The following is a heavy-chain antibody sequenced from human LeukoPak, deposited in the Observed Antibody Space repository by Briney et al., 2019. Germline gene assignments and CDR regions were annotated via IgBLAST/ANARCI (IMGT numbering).Heavy chain of an antibody. CDR1: GFTFSTYG. CDR2: IRYDGRNK. CDR3: AKEIWPTVTTPGHTHFDY. D-gene: IGHD4-17*01. Sequence: GSLRLSCAASGFTFSTYGMHWVRQAPGKGLEWVAFIRYDGRNKYYADSVKGRFTISRDNSKNTLCLQMNSLRAEDTAVYYCAKEIWPTVTTPGHTHFDYWGQGTLVTVSS. J-gene: IGHJ4*02. V-gene: IGHV3-30*02.